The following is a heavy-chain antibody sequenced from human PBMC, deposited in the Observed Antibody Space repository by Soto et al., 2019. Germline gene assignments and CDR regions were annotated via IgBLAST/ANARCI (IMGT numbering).Heavy chain of an antibody. Sequence: GASVKVSCKASGYTFTSYGISWVRQAPGQGLEWVGWISAHNGDTRYAQNLLGRITMTTDTFTNTAYMELTSLTSDDTAVYYCARDWSRYYDSSGLMWFYWGQGTLVTVSS. CDR2: ISAHNGDT. CDR3: ARDWSRYYDSSGLMWFY. V-gene: IGHV1-18*01. D-gene: IGHD3-22*01. CDR1: GYTFTSYG. J-gene: IGHJ4*02.